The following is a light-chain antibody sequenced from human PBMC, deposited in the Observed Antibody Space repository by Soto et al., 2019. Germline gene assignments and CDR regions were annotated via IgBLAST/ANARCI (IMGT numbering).Light chain of an antibody. CDR3: HKYNSSPWT. CDR2: AAS. V-gene: IGKV1-27*01. CDR1: QGISNY. J-gene: IGKJ1*01. Sequence: EIQMTQSPSSLSASAGDRATITCRASQGISNYLAWYQQKPGKVPRLLIYAASTLPSGVPSRFSGSGSGTDFTLTISSLQPEDVATYYCHKYNSSPWTFGQGTKVEIK.